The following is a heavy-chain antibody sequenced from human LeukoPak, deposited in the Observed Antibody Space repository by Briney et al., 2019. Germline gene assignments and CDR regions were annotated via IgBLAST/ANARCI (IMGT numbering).Heavy chain of an antibody. CDR1: GGSVSSYY. Sequence: SETLSLTCTVSGGSVSSYYWSWIRRPAGKGLEWIGRIYTSGSTSYNPSLKSRVTMSVDTSKNQFSLKLSSVTAADTAVYYCARDRYYDSSGPSFDYWGPGTLVTVSS. J-gene: IGHJ4*02. V-gene: IGHV4-4*07. CDR2: IYTSGST. CDR3: ARDRYYDSSGPSFDY. D-gene: IGHD3-22*01.